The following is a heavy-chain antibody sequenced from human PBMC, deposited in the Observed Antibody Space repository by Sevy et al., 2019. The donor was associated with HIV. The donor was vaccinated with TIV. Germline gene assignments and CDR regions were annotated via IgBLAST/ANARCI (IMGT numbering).Heavy chain of an antibody. J-gene: IGHJ6*02. CDR1: GGSFSGYY. D-gene: IGHD2-15*01. CDR3: SREVVDYYGMDV. CDR2: INHSGST. V-gene: IGHV4-34*01. Sequence: SETLSLTCAVYGGSFSGYYWSWIRQPPGKGLEWIGEINHSGSTNYNPSLKSRVTISVDTSKNQFSLKLSSVTAADTAVYYWSREVVDYYGMDVWGQGTTVTVSS.